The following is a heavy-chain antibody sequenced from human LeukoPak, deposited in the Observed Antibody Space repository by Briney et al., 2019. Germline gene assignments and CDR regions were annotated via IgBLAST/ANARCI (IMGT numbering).Heavy chain of an antibody. CDR1: GFTFSSYW. J-gene: IGHJ3*02. Sequence: GGSLRLSCAASGFTFSSYWMSWVRQAPGKGLEWVANIKQDGSEKYYVDSVKGRFTISRDNAKNSLYLQMNSLRAEDTAVYYCARKTVVPAAKDAFDIWAKGQWSPSLQ. CDR3: ARKTVVPAAKDAFDI. V-gene: IGHV3-7*01. D-gene: IGHD2-2*01. CDR2: IKQDGSEK.